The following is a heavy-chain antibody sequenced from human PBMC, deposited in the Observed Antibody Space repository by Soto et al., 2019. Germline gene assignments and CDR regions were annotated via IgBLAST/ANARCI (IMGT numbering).Heavy chain of an antibody. V-gene: IGHV4-4*02. J-gene: IGHJ5*02. CDR3: VRGNDNNDFWNKWSLEP. Sequence: QVQVQESGPGLVKPSGTLSLTCVVSGDSIKNNWWSWVHQPPGKGLEWIGEIYQTGTINYNPSLRSRVTISVDKSKSQLSLKVDSVTAADTAVYYCVRGNDNNDFWNKWSLEPWGQGTLVTVSS. CDR1: GDSIKNNW. D-gene: IGHD3-3*01. CDR2: IYQTGTI.